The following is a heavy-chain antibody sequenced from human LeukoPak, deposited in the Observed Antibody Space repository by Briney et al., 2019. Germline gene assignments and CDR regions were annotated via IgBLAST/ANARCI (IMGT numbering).Heavy chain of an antibody. J-gene: IGHJ6*03. CDR3: ARLLKGYSSSKSYYYYMDV. CDR1: GYTFTSYD. D-gene: IGHD6-6*01. Sequence: ASVKVSCKASGYTFTSYDINWVRQATGQGLEWMGWMNPNSGNTGYAQKFQGRVTMTRNTSISTAYMELSSLRSEDTAVYYCARLLKGYSSSKSYYYYMDVWGKGTTVTVSS. V-gene: IGHV1-8*01. CDR2: MNPNSGNT.